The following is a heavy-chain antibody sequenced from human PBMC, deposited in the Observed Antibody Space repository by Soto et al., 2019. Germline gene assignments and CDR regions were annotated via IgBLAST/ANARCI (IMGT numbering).Heavy chain of an antibody. D-gene: IGHD4-17*01. CDR3: TSYSTVTPLFGLDY. CDR2: IKSKTDGGTT. J-gene: IGHJ4*02. V-gene: IGHV3-15*07. Sequence: PGGSLRLSCAASGFTFSNAWMHWVRQAPGKGLEWVGRIKSKTDGGTTDYAAPVKGRFTISRDDSKNTLYLQMNSLKTEDTAVYYCTSYSTVTPLFGLDYWGQGTLVTVSS. CDR1: GFTFSNAW.